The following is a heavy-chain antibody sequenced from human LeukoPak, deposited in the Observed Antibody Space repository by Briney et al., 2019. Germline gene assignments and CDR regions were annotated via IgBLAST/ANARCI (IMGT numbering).Heavy chain of an antibody. CDR1: GDSLSSYY. Sequence: SETLSLTCNVSGDSLSSYYWSWIRQPPGKGLEWIGHIYYSGSTNYNPSLRSRVTISIDTSKKQLSLKLSSVTAADTAVYYCAREGRGLINSWFDPWGQGTLVTVSS. D-gene: IGHD3-10*01. CDR3: AREGRGLINSWFDP. J-gene: IGHJ5*02. CDR2: IYYSGST. V-gene: IGHV4-59*01.